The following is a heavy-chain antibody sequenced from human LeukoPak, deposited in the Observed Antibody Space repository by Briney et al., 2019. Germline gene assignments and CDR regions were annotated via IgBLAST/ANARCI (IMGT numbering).Heavy chain of an antibody. J-gene: IGHJ3*02. CDR2: ISSSSNYI. CDR1: GFTFSSYS. D-gene: IGHD2-2*01. V-gene: IGHV3-21*01. Sequence: GGSLRLSCAASGFTFSSYSMNWVRQAPGKGLEWVSFISSSSNYIYYADSVKGRFTISRDNSKNTLYLQMKSLRAEDTAVYYCARGDCSSTNCYGKNAFEIWGQGTMVTVSS. CDR3: ARGDCSSTNCYGKNAFEI.